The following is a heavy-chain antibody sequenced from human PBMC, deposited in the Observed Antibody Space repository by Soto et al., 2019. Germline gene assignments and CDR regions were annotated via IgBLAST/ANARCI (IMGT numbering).Heavy chain of an antibody. J-gene: IGHJ3*02. CDR1: GFTFSSYG. Sequence: QVQLVESGGSVVQPGRSLRLSCAASGFTFSSYGMHWVRQAPGKGLEWVAVIWYDGSNKYYADSVKGRFTISRDNSKNTLYLQMNSLRAEDTAVYYCARDLDFFGDYTNGAFDIWGQGTMVTVSS. V-gene: IGHV3-33*01. D-gene: IGHD4-4*01. CDR2: IWYDGSNK. CDR3: ARDLDFFGDYTNGAFDI.